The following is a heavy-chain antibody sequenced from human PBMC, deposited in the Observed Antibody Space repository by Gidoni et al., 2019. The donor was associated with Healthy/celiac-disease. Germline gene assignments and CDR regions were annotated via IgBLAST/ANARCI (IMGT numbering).Heavy chain of an antibody. Sequence: QVQFVQSGAEVKKPGASVTVSCKASGYTSSSYTIHWVRQAPGQRLEWMGWINGGNGNTKYSQKFQGRVTIARDTSASTVYMEVSGLRSEDMAVYYCASSGYCSSSSCYDGLEVWGQGTTVTVSS. D-gene: IGHD2-2*01. CDR1: GYTSSSYT. CDR2: INGGNGNT. V-gene: IGHV1-3*01. CDR3: ASSGYCSSSSCYDGLEV. J-gene: IGHJ6*02.